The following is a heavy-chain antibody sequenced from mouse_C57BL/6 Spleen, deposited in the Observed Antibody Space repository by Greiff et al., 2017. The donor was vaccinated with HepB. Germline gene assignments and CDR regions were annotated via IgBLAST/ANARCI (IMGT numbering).Heavy chain of an antibody. Sequence: EVQLQQSGPVLVKPGASVKMSCKASGYTFTDYYMNWVKQSHGKSLEWIGVINPYNGGTSYNQKFKGKATLTVDKSSSTAYMELNSLTSEDSAVYYCARSLTAQAHFDYWGQGTTLTVSS. D-gene: IGHD3-2*02. V-gene: IGHV1-19*01. J-gene: IGHJ2*01. CDR3: ARSLTAQAHFDY. CDR1: GYTFTDYY. CDR2: INPYNGGT.